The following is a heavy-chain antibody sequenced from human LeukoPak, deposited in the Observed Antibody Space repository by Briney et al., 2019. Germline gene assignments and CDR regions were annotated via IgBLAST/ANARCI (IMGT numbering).Heavy chain of an antibody. Sequence: GGSLRLSCAASGFTFSSYGMHWVRQAPVKGLEWVSVIYSGGSTYYADSVKGRFTISRDNSKNTLYLQMNSLRAEDTAVYYCARGVGPYYFDYWVQGTLVTVSS. CDR1: GFTFSSYG. J-gene: IGHJ4*02. D-gene: IGHD1-26*01. V-gene: IGHV3-66*01. CDR2: IYSGGST. CDR3: ARGVGPYYFDY.